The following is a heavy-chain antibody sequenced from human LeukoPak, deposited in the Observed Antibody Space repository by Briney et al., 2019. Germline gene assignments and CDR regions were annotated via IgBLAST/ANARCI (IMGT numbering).Heavy chain of an antibody. CDR1: GGSISSYY. CDR2: IYYSGST. CDR3: ARATYYYDSSGYYSRGFLAFDI. V-gene: IGHV4-59*01. J-gene: IGHJ3*02. D-gene: IGHD3-22*01. Sequence: SETLSLTCTVSGGSISSYYWSWIRQPPEKGLEWIGYIYYSGSTNYNPSLKSRVTISVDTSKNQFSLKLSSVTAADTAVYYCARATYYYDSSGYYSRGFLAFDIWGQGTMVTVSS.